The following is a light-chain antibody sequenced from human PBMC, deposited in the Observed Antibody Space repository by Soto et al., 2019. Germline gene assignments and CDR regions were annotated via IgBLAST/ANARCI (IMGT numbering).Light chain of an antibody. CDR2: AAS. CDR3: QQSHRKPLT. CDR1: QSISKY. V-gene: IGKV1-39*01. J-gene: IGKJ4*01. Sequence: DIQMTQSPSSLSASVGDRVTITCRASQSISKYVNWYQHKPGKAPTVLIHAASSLQSGVPSRFSGSGSGTDFFLTISSLQPEDFAVYYCQQSHRKPLTFGGGTKL.